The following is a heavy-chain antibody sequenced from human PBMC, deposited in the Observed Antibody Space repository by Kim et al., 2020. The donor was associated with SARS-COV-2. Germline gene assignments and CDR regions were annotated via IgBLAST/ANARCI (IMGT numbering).Heavy chain of an antibody. D-gene: IGHD3-9*01. V-gene: IGHV3-48*02. J-gene: IGHJ6*02. CDR1: GFTFSSYS. CDR3: ARVQESGMTGYYNYYYYGMDV. Sequence: GGSLRLSCAASGFTFSSYSMNWVRQAPGKGLEWVSYISSSSSTIYYADSVKGRFTISRDNAKNSLYLQMNSLRDEDTAVYYCARVQESGMTGYYNYYYYGMDVWGQGTTVTVSS. CDR2: ISSSSSTI.